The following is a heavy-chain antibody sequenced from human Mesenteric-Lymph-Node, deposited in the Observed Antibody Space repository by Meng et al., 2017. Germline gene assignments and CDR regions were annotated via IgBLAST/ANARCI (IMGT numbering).Heavy chain of an antibody. CDR1: AGSISSSSYY. D-gene: IGHD1-1*01. Sequence: SETLSFTCTVPAGSISSSSYYWGWIRQPPGGGLEWIGSVFYSGSTYYNPSLESRVTISIDTSKNQFSLKLSSVTAADTAIYYCARGLGATKWYHNYYFDTWGQGTLVTVSS. CDR3: ARGLGATKWYHNYYFDT. CDR2: VFYSGST. J-gene: IGHJ4*02. V-gene: IGHV4-39*07.